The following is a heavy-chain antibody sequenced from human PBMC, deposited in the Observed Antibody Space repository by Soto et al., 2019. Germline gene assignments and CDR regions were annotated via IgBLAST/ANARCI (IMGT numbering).Heavy chain of an antibody. J-gene: IGHJ2*01. CDR1: EDTFRNYA. Sequence: QVELVQSGAEVKKPVSSVKVSCQASEDTFRNYAISWVRQAPGQELEWMGGIIPIFGTANYAQKFQGRVTITADTSANTVYLELSSLRYEDTAVYYCASTKYDSRAYYYWYLGLWGRGTLVTVSS. CDR3: ASTKYDSRAYYYWYLGL. V-gene: IGHV1-69*06. CDR2: IIPIFGTA. D-gene: IGHD3-22*01.